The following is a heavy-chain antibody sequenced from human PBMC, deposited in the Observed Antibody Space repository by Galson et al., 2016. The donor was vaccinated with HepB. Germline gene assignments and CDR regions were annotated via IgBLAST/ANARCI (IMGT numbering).Heavy chain of an antibody. D-gene: IGHD1-26*01. J-gene: IGHJ4*02. CDR3: AHRLPDSGSYYDFNY. CDR1: GFSLSTRGVG. V-gene: IGHV2-5*02. Sequence: PALVKPTQTLTLTCTFSGFSLSTRGVGVGWIRQPPGKALEWLAVIYWDDKKRYSPSLKSRLTITKDTSKNQVFLTMTNMDPVDTATDSCAHRLPDSGSYYDFNYWGQGTLVTVSS. CDR2: IYWDDKK.